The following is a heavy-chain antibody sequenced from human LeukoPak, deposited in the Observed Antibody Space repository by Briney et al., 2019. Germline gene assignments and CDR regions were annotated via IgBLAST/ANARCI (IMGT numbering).Heavy chain of an antibody. CDR2: IRGSGLTT. Sequence: VQPGGSLRLSCVVSGFTFSTFWMSWVRQGPVKGLEWVSAIRGSGLTTFYADSVKGRFTISRDNSKNTLYLQMNSLRAEDTAVYYYARDPNGDYIGAFDFWGQGTKVTVSS. CDR1: GFTFSTFW. J-gene: IGHJ3*01. D-gene: IGHD4-17*01. V-gene: IGHV3-23*01. CDR3: ARDPNGDYIGAFDF.